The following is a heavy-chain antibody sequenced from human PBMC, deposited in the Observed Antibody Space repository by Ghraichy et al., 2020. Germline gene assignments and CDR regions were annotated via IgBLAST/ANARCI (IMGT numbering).Heavy chain of an antibody. Sequence: SETLSLTCSVSGVSISSYYWTWIRQPPGKGLEWIGHIYYNENTNYNPSLKSRVTISLDTSKNQFSLTLSPVTAADTAVYYCAREGKTYNYGMDVWGQGTTVTVSS. D-gene: IGHD1-1*01. J-gene: IGHJ6*02. CDR2: IYYNENT. V-gene: IGHV4-59*01. CDR1: GVSISSYY. CDR3: AREGKTYNYGMDV.